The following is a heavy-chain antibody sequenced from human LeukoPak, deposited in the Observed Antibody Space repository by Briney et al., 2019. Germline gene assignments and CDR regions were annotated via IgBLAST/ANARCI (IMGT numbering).Heavy chain of an antibody. Sequence: GGSLRLSCAASGFTFSSYGMHWVSQAPGKGLEWVAFIRYDGSNKYYADSVKGRFTISRDNSKNTLYLQMNSLRAEDTAVYYCAKAPGEYCSSTSCYANYYYYMDVWGKGTTVTVSS. CDR3: AKAPGEYCSSTSCYANYYYYMDV. D-gene: IGHD2-2*01. J-gene: IGHJ6*03. V-gene: IGHV3-30*02. CDR1: GFTFSSYG. CDR2: IRYDGSNK.